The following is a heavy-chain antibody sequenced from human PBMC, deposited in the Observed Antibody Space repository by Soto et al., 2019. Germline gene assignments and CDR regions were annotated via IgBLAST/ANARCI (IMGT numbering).Heavy chain of an antibody. D-gene: IGHD6-13*01. Sequence: QVQLVQSGAEVKKPGSSVKVSCKASGGTFSSYTISWVRQAPGQGLEWMGRIIPILGIANYAQKFQGRVTITAXXSXSXXYMELSSLRSEDTAVYYCATDAQGVAAAGEGPLQHWGQGTLVTVSS. V-gene: IGHV1-69*02. CDR3: ATDAQGVAAAGEGPLQH. J-gene: IGHJ1*01. CDR1: GGTFSSYT. CDR2: IIPILGIA.